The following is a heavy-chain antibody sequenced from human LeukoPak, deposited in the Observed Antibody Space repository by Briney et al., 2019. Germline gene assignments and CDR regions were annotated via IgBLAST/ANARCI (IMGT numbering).Heavy chain of an antibody. Sequence: PGGSLRLSCAASGFPFNVQTMSWVRQAPGKGLDWVASMKEDGSEIYYVDSVKGRFTISRDNPKNSLYLQMNNLRPEDTAVYYCARGNPSSRHWGQGTLVTVSS. CDR1: GFPFNVQT. J-gene: IGHJ4*02. D-gene: IGHD1-14*01. V-gene: IGHV3-7*04. CDR3: ARGNPSSRH. CDR2: MKEDGSEI.